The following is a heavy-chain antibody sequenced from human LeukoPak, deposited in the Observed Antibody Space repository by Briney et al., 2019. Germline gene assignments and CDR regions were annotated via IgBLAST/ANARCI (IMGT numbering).Heavy chain of an antibody. D-gene: IGHD3-9*01. CDR3: AGGTGFIIKD. V-gene: IGHV3-7*03. CDR1: GFTFSLYW. CDR2: IKQDGSEK. J-gene: IGHJ4*02. Sequence: GGSLRLSCAASGFTFSLYWMNWVRRAPGKGLEWVANIKQDGSEKNYVDSVKGRFTISRDNAKNSLYLQMNNLRVEDTAMYSCAGGTGFIIKDWGQGTLVTVSS.